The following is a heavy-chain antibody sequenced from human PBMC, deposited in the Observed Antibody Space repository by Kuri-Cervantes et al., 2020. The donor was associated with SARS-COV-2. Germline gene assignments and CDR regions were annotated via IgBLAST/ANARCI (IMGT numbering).Heavy chain of an antibody. Sequence: ASVKVSCKASGYTFTGYYMHWVRQAPGKGLEWMGWINPNSGGTNYAQKFQGRVTMTRDTSISTAYMELRSLRSDDTAVYYCARRRDIVATIFSDNAFDIWGQGTMVTV. J-gene: IGHJ3*02. V-gene: IGHV1-2*02. D-gene: IGHD5-12*01. CDR3: ARRRDIVATIFSDNAFDI. CDR1: GYTFTGYY. CDR2: INPNSGGT.